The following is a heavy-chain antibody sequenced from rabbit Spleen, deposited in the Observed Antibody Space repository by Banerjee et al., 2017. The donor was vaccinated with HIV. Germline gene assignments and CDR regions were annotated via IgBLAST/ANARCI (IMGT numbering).Heavy chain of an antibody. V-gene: IGHV1S40*01. CDR2: IDAGSSGFT. CDR3: ARDTSSSFSSYGMDL. D-gene: IGHD1-1*01. Sequence: QSLEESGGDLVKPGASLTLTCTASGFSFSSRYYICWVRQAPGKGLEWIACIDAGSSGFTYFATWAKGRFTISKISSTTVTLQMTRLTAADTATYFCARDTSSSFSSYGMDLWGQGTLVTVS. CDR1: GFSFSSRYY. J-gene: IGHJ6*01.